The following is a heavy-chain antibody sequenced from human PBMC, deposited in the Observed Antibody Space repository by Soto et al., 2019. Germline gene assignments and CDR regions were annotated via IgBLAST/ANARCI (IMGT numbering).Heavy chain of an antibody. J-gene: IGHJ4*02. D-gene: IGHD3-9*01. Sequence: QVQLQESGPGLVKPSGTLSLTCAVSGGSISSSNWWSWVRQPPGKGLEWIGEIYHSGSTNYNPSLNSRVTISVDKSKNQFSLKLSSVTAADTAVYYCARVRYRNYDIFTGYSPNVDYWGQGTLVTVSS. CDR2: IYHSGST. V-gene: IGHV4-4*02. CDR3: ARVRYRNYDIFTGYSPNVDY. CDR1: GGSISSSNW.